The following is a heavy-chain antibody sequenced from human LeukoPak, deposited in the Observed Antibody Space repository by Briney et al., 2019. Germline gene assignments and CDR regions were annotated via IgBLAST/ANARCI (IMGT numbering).Heavy chain of an antibody. Sequence: SVKVSCKASGFTFTSSAMQWVRQARGQRLEWIGRIVVGSGNTNYAQKFQERVTITRDMSTSTAYMELSSLRSEDTAVYYCAAGRYSGSYFLDPWGQGTLVTASS. CDR1: GFTFTSSA. CDR2: IVVGSGNT. D-gene: IGHD1-26*01. CDR3: AAGRYSGSYFLDP. J-gene: IGHJ5*02. V-gene: IGHV1-58*02.